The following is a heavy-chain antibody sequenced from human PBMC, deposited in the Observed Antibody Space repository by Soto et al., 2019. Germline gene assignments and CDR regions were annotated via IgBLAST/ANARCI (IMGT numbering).Heavy chain of an antibody. V-gene: IGHV4-59*01. CDR1: GGSISSYY. Sequence: QVQLQESGPGLVKPSETLSLTCTVSGGSISSYYWSWIRQPPGKGLEWIGYIYYSWSTNYNPSLKSRVTISGDTAKNQFSLKLSSVNAADPAVYYCASVESSGGSFDIWGQGTMFTVSS. J-gene: IGHJ3*02. D-gene: IGHD6-19*01. CDR2: IYYSWST. CDR3: ASVESSGGSFDI.